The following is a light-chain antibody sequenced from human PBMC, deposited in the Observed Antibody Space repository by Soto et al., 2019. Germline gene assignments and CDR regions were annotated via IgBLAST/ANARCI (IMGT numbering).Light chain of an antibody. CDR2: KNN. V-gene: IGLV1-47*01. J-gene: IGLJ1*01. CDR1: SSNIGSNY. CDR3: AAWDDSLSVHYV. Sequence: QSVLTQPPSASGTPGQRVIISCSGTSSNIGSNYVYWYEQVPGTAPKLLIYKNNQQPSGVPDRFSGSKSGSSASLVISGLRSEDEADYYCAAWDDSLSVHYVFGVGTKLTVL.